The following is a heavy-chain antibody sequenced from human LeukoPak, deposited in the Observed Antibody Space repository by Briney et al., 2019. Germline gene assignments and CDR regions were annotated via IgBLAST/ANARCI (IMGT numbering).Heavy chain of an antibody. Sequence: GASVKVSCKASGYTFTSYGISWVRQAPGQGLEWMGWISAYNGNTNYAQKLQGRVTMITDTSTSTAYMELRSLRSDDTAEYYCVRERRSPAGIIITFGGVIDIGIDYWGQGTLVTVSS. D-gene: IGHD3-16*02. CDR3: VRERRSPAGIIITFGGVIDIGIDY. J-gene: IGHJ4*02. CDR2: ISAYNGNT. CDR1: GYTFTSYG. V-gene: IGHV1-18*01.